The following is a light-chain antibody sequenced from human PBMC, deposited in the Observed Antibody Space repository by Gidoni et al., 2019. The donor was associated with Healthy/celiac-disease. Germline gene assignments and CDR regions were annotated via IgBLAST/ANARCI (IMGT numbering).Light chain of an antibody. CDR3: QQSYSTPR. CDR2: AAS. J-gene: IGKJ2*01. V-gene: IGKV1-39*01. CDR1: QSISSY. Sequence: DIQMTQSPSSLSASVGDRVTITCRASQSISSYLNWDQQKPGKAPKLLIYAASSLQSGVPSRFSGSGSGTDFTLTISSLQPEDFATYYCQQSYSTPRFGQGTKLEIK.